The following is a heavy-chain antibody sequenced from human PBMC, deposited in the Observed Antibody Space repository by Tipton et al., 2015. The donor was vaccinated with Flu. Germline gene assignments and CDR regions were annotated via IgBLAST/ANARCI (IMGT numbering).Heavy chain of an antibody. CDR3: ARHGPQGAFDI. Sequence: TLSLTCTVSGGSISSYYWSWIRQPPGKGLEWIGYIYYSGSTNYNPSLKSRVTISVDTSKNQFSLKLSSVTAADTAVYYCARHGPQGAFDIWGQGTMVTVSS. CDR1: GGSISSYY. CDR2: IYYSGST. V-gene: IGHV4-59*08. J-gene: IGHJ3*02. D-gene: IGHD3/OR15-3a*01.